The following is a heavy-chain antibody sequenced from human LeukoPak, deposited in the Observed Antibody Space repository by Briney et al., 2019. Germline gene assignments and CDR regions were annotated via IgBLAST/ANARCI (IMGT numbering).Heavy chain of an antibody. CDR3: ARLRDYYSYYMDV. CDR2: VYYTGST. J-gene: IGHJ6*03. CDR1: GGSISTSGYF. V-gene: IGHV4-39*01. Sequence: SETLSLTCTVSGGSISTSGYFWGWIRQPPARGLEWIGTVYYTGSTDYNSSLESRVTISVDTSKNQFSLRLSSVTAADTAVYYCARLRDYYSYYMDVWGKGTTVTVSS.